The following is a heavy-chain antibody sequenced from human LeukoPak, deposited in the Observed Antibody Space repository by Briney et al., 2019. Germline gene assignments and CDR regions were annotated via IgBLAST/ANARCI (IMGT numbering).Heavy chain of an antibody. CDR1: GFPFDVQT. Sequence: GGSLRLSCAASGFPFDVQTMSWVRQAPGKGLDWVASMREDGTEIHYVDSVKGRFTISRDNPKNSLYLQMNSLRAEDTAVYYCARVGATRGRFENWGQGTLVTVCS. CDR2: MREDGTEI. V-gene: IGHV3-7*01. J-gene: IGHJ4*02. D-gene: IGHD3-3*01. CDR3: ARVGATRGRFEN.